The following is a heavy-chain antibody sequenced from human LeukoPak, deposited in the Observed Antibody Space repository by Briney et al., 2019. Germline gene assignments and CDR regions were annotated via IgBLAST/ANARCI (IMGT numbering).Heavy chain of an antibody. V-gene: IGHV1-2*02. CDR1: GYTFTDYY. Sequence: ASVKVSCKASGYTFTDYYMHWVRQAPGQGLEWMGWINPNSGGTNYAQKFQGRVTMTRDTSISTAYMELSRLRSDDTAVYYCARRGYHDSSGQLDYWGQGTLVTVSS. D-gene: IGHD3-22*01. J-gene: IGHJ4*02. CDR2: INPNSGGT. CDR3: ARRGYHDSSGQLDY.